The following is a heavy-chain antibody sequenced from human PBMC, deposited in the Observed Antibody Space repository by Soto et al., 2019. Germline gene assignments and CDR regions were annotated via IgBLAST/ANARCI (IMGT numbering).Heavy chain of an antibody. CDR1: GYSFTTYW. CDR2: IYSGDFDT. CDR3: ARHRKDPMAARQGNYFYMDA. V-gene: IGHV5-51*01. Sequence: GESLKISCEASGYSFTTYWIGWVSQMPGKGLEWMGAIYSGDFDTRYSPSFQGQVTISADRSISTAYLQWSSLKASDTAMYYCARHRKDPMAARQGNYFYMDAWGKGTTVTVSS. D-gene: IGHD6-6*01. J-gene: IGHJ6*03.